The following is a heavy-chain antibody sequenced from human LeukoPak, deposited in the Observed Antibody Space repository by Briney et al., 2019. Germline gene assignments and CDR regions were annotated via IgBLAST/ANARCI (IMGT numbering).Heavy chain of an antibody. CDR2: IIPILGIA. D-gene: IGHD3-3*01. Sequence: SVKVSCRASGGTFSSYTISWVRQAPGQGLEWMGRIIPILGIANYAQKFQGRVTITADKSTSTAYMELSSLRSEDTAVYYGARGVWSGYYTGNWFDPWGQGTLVTVSS. J-gene: IGHJ5*02. CDR1: GGTFSSYT. V-gene: IGHV1-69*02. CDR3: ARGVWSGYYTGNWFDP.